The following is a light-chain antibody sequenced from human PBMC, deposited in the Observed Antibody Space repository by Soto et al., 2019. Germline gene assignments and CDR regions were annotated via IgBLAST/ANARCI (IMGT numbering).Light chain of an antibody. CDR3: SSYTSSNTLV. CDR1: SSDVGGYNY. V-gene: IGLV2-14*01. J-gene: IGLJ1*01. CDR2: DVS. Sequence: QSVLTQPASVSGSPGQSITISCTGTSSDVGGYNYVSWYQQHPGKVPKLMIYDVSNRPSGVSNRFSGSKSGNTASLTISGLQAEDEADYYCSSYTSSNTLVFGTGNKVTVL.